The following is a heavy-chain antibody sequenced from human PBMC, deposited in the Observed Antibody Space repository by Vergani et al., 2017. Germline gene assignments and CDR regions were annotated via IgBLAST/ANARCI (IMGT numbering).Heavy chain of an antibody. V-gene: IGHV3-9*02. CDR1: GFTSAGYA. CDR2: ISWNSNSI. CDR3: AKDLGTSSGGGWFDP. D-gene: IGHD6-6*01. Sequence: EVQLEESGGGLVLPGRSLRLSCVASGFTSAGYAMHWVRQAPGKGLEWVSGISWNSNSIGYADSVKGRFTISRDNAKNSLYLQMNSLRAEETALYYCAKDLGTSSGGGWFDPWGQGTLLTVSS. J-gene: IGHJ5*02.